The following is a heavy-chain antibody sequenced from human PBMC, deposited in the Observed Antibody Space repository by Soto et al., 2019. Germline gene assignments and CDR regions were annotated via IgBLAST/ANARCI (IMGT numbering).Heavy chain of an antibody. CDR1: GFSLSTSGVG. D-gene: IGHD2-15*01. CDR3: AHRSYGGNSFDY. J-gene: IGHJ4*02. CDR2: IYWDDDK. V-gene: IGHV2-5*02. Sequence: QITLKESGPTLVKPTQTLTLTCTFSGFSLSTSGVGVGWIRQPPGKALEWLALIYWDDDKRYSPSLKSRLTIXKXXSKNQVVLTMTNMDPVDTATYYCAHRSYGGNSFDYWGQGTLVTVSS.